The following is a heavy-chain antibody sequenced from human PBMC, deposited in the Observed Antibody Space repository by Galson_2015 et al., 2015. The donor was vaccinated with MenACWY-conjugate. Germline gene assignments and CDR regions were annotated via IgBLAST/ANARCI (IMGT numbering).Heavy chain of an antibody. J-gene: IGHJ3*02. D-gene: IGHD2-15*01. CDR2: IKEDGSEK. Sequence: CLRISCEASRFRFSRYWMSWVRQAPGKGLEWVAKIKEDGSEKYYVDSVKGRFSISRDNAKNSLYVQMNSLRVEDTAVYYCAIEAGWAFDMWVQGTMVTVSS. V-gene: IGHV3-7*03. CDR3: AIEAGWAFDM. CDR1: RFRFSRYW.